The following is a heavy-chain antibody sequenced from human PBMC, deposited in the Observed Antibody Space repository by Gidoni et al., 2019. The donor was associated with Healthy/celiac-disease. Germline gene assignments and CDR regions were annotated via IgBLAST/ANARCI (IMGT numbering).Heavy chain of an antibody. CDR1: GGSIRSSSYY. CDR3: ARINMEVVVVITVYYFDS. J-gene: IGHJ4*02. Sequence: QLQLQESGPGLVKPSETLSLTCTVSGGSIRSSSYYWGWIRQPPGKGLEWIGSIFYSGSAYYNPSLKSRVTVSVDTSKNQFSLKLSSVTAADTAVYYCARINMEVVVVITVYYFDSWGQGTLVTVSS. D-gene: IGHD3-22*01. V-gene: IGHV4-39*07. CDR2: IFYSGSA.